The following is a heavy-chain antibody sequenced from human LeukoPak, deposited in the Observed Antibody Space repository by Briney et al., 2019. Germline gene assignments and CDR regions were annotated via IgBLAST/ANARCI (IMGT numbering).Heavy chain of an antibody. CDR3: ARHSSGSGGAFQY. J-gene: IGHJ4*02. D-gene: IGHD6-19*01. V-gene: IGHV4-59*08. CDR2: MDDSGST. Sequence: PAETLSLMCTVSGGSISSYYCSWIRQPPGKGREGMGYMDDSGSTNYNPSLTSRVTISEDTSKNKLSLKLGSVTAADTAVYYCARHSSGSGGAFQYWGQGTPVTVSS. CDR1: GGSISSYY.